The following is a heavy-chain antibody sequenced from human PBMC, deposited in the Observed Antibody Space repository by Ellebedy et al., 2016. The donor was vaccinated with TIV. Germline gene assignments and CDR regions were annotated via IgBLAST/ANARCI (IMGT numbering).Heavy chain of an antibody. CDR3: AGRPRPAGGMDV. CDR2: INSDGSST. D-gene: IGHD3-10*01. J-gene: IGHJ6*02. Sequence: GGSLRLXCAASGFTFSSYWMHWVRQAPGKGLVWVSRINSDGSSTSYADSVKGRFTISRDNAKKSLYLQMNSLRADDTAVYYCAGRPRPAGGMDVWGQGTTVTVSS. V-gene: IGHV3-74*01. CDR1: GFTFSSYW.